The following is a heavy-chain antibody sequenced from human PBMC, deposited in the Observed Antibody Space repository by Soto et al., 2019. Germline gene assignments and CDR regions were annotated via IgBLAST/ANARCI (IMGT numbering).Heavy chain of an antibody. CDR1: GCTFSRYG. V-gene: IGHV3-21*06. CDR2: ISSSTSYV. CDR3: ARDPSEGRVGNWFES. D-gene: IGHD2-2*01. Sequence: PVGSLRLSCASSGCTFSRYGMNCLRHAPGKWLEWVASISSSTSYVYYADSVKGRFSTSRDNAKNILYLEMYGLRTEDTAVYYCARDPSEGRVGNWFESWGQGTLVNVS. J-gene: IGHJ5*01.